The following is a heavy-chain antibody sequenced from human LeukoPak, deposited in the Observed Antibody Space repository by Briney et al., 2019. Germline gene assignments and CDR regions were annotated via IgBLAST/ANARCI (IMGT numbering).Heavy chain of an antibody. Sequence: GGSLRLSCAASGFTFSSYAMSWVRQAPGKGLEWVSAISGSGGSTYYADSVKGRFTISRDNSKNTLYLQMNSLRAKDTAVYYCAKDIFHYGSGSYYQPFDYWGQGTLVTVSS. D-gene: IGHD3-10*01. CDR1: GFTFSSYA. V-gene: IGHV3-23*01. CDR2: ISGSGGST. CDR3: AKDIFHYGSGSYYQPFDY. J-gene: IGHJ4*02.